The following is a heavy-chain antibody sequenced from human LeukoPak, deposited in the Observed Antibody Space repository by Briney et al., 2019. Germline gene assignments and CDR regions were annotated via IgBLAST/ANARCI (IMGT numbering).Heavy chain of an antibody. V-gene: IGHV1-18*01. Sequence: SVKVSCKASGYTFTSYGISGVRQAPGQGLECMGLISSYKGNTNYAQKLQGRVTMTTDTSTSTAYMELRSLRSDATAVYSCARDRGGYSSGWYVGNAYWGQGTLVTVSS. J-gene: IGHJ4*02. CDR2: ISSYKGNT. CDR1: GYTFTSYG. D-gene: IGHD6-19*01. CDR3: ARDRGGYSSGWYVGNAY.